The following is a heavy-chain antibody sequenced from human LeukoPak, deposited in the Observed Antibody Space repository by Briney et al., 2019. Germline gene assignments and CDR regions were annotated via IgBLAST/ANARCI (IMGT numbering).Heavy chain of an antibody. J-gene: IGHJ4*02. D-gene: IGHD3-3*01. Sequence: GGSLRLSCAASGFTSSDHYMDWVRQAPGKGLEWVGRTRNKANSYTTEYAASVKGRFTISRDDSKNSLYLQMNSLKTEDTAVYYCARESTYYDFWSGLGDWGQGTLVTVSS. V-gene: IGHV3-72*01. CDR2: TRNKANSYTT. CDR3: ARESTYYDFWSGLGD. CDR1: GFTSSDHY.